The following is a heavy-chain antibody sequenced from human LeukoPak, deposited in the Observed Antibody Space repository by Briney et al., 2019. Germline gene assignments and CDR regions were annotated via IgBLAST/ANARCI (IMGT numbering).Heavy chain of an antibody. V-gene: IGHV3-23*01. J-gene: IGHJ4*02. CDR1: GFTFSNYS. Sequence: PGGSLRLSCAASGFTFSNYSMSWVRQAPGKGLEWVSAISGSGGSTYYADSVKGRFSISRDNSKNTLYLQMNSLRAEDTAVYYCAKVRMTTVIDFDYWGQGTLVTVSS. D-gene: IGHD4-17*01. CDR3: AKVRMTTVIDFDY. CDR2: ISGSGGST.